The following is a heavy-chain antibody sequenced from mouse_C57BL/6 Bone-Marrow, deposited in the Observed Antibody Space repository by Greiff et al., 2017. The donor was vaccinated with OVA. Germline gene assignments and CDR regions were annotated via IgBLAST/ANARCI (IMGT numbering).Heavy chain of an antibody. CDR3: ARPEDY. J-gene: IGHJ2*01. Sequence: VQLQQPGAELVRPGPSVKLSCKASGYTFTSYWMHWVKQRPGQGLEWIGVIDPSDSYTNYNQKFKGKATLTVDTSSSTAYMQLSSLTSEDSAVYYCARPEDYWGQGTTLTVSS. CDR1: GYTFTSYW. CDR2: IDPSDSYT. V-gene: IGHV1-59*01.